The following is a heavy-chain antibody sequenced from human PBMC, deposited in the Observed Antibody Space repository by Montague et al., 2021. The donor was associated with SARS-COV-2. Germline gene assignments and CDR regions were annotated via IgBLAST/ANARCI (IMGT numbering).Heavy chain of an antibody. V-gene: IGHV2-70*11. Sequence: PALMKPTQTLTLTCTFSGFSLSTSGMCVSWIRQPPGKALEWLARIDWDDDKYYSTSLKTRLTISKDTSKNQVVLTMTNMDPVDTATYYCARIRGYCSGGSCYYYGMDVWGQGTTVTVPS. D-gene: IGHD2-15*01. CDR3: ARIRGYCSGGSCYYYGMDV. CDR2: IDWDDDK. J-gene: IGHJ6*02. CDR1: GFSLSTSGMC.